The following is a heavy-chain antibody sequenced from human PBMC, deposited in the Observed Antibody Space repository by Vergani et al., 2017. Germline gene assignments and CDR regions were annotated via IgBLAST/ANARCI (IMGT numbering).Heavy chain of an antibody. CDR1: GFTFSSYE. CDR2: ISSSGSTI. D-gene: IGHD2-2*02. V-gene: IGHV3-48*03. CDR3: AGGGYCSSTSCYIYYYYGMDV. Sequence: EVQLVESGGGLVQPGGSLRLSCAASGFTFSSYEMNWVRQAPGKGLEWVLYISSSGSTIYYADSVKCRFTISRDNAKNSLYLQMNSLRAEDTAVYYCAGGGYCSSTSCYIYYYYGMDVWGQGTTVTVSS. J-gene: IGHJ6*02.